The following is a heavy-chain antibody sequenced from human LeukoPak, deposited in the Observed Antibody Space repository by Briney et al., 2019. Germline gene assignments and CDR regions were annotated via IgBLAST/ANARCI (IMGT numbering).Heavy chain of an antibody. J-gene: IGHJ4*02. CDR2: IDPSDSYT. D-gene: IGHD3-10*01. V-gene: IGHV5-10-1*01. CDR1: GCSFTTYW. Sequence: GESLKISCKGSGCSFTTYWITWVRQMPGKGLEWMGRIDPSDSYTKNSPSFQGHVSISADKSISTAYLQWSSLKASDTAMYYCGRLDMTRGVFIDYWGQGTLVTVSS. CDR3: GRLDMTRGVFIDY.